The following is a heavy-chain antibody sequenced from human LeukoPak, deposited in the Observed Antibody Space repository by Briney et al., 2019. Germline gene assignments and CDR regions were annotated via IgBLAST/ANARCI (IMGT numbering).Heavy chain of an antibody. J-gene: IGHJ3*02. D-gene: IGHD6-13*01. Sequence: ASVKVSCKASGYTFTSYDINWVRQATGQGLEWMGWMNPNRGNTGYAQKFQGRVTMTRNTSISTAYMELSSLRSEDTAVYYCATAVSSSGDAFDIWGQGTMVTVSS. V-gene: IGHV1-8*01. CDR3: ATAVSSSGDAFDI. CDR1: GYTFTSYD. CDR2: MNPNRGNT.